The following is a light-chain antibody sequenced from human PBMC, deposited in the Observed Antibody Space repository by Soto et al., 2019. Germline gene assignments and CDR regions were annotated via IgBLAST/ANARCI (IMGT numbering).Light chain of an antibody. Sequence: DIHMTQSPSTLSASVGDRVTTNCRTCQIVSNVLAWFQQKPGRAPKLLIFDISNLASGVPSRFSGSGSGSATEFTLTISSLQPDDSATYYCQQYYSYPWTFGQGNKVDIK. CDR1: QIVSNV. CDR3: QQYYSYPWT. J-gene: IGKJ1*01. CDR2: DIS. V-gene: IGKV1-5*01.